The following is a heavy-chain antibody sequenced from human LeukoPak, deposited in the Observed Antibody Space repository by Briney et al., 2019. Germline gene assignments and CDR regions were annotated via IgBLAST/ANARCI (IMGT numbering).Heavy chain of an antibody. CDR1: GFTFSSYG. V-gene: IGHV3-30*02. Sequence: GGSLRLSCAASGFTFSSYGMHWVRQAPGKGLEWVAFIRYDGSNKYYADSVKGRFTISRDNSKNTLYLQMNSLRAEDTAVYYCAKGRKPKKSSGWFDAFDIWGQGTMVTVSS. J-gene: IGHJ3*02. D-gene: IGHD6-19*01. CDR3: AKGRKPKKSSGWFDAFDI. CDR2: IRYDGSNK.